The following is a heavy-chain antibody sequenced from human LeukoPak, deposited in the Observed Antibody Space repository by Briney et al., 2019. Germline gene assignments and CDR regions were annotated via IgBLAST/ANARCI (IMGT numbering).Heavy chain of an antibody. CDR2: INHSGST. J-gene: IGHJ5*02. Sequence: PSETLSLTCAVYGGSFSGYYWSWIRQPPGKGLEWIGEINHSGSTNYNPSLKSRVTISVDTSKNQFSLKLSSVTAADTAVYYCARHRLRQGVGPTADSGFDPWGQGTLVTVSS. CDR1: GGSFSGYY. V-gene: IGHV4-34*01. D-gene: IGHD1-26*01. CDR3: ARHRLRQGVGPTADSGFDP.